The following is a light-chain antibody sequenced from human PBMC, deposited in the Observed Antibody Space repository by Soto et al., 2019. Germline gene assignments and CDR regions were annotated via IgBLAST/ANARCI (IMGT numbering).Light chain of an antibody. J-gene: IGKJ5*01. CDR2: DAS. Sequence: ENVFRHSLATLPLTTGERATLSCRASQSVSSYLAWYQQKPGQAPRLLFYDASIRATGIPDRFSGSGSGTDFSLTISRLEPEDFAVYYCQQYKNWPITFGQGTRLEIK. CDR1: QSVSSY. V-gene: IGKV3-11*01. CDR3: QQYKNWPIT.